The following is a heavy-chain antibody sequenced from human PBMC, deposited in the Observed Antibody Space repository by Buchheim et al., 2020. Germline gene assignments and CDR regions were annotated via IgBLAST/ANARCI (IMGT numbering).Heavy chain of an antibody. D-gene: IGHD3-3*01. CDR2: IRYDGSNK. V-gene: IGHV3-30*02. CDR1: GFTFSSYG. Sequence: QVQLVESGGGVVQPGRSLRLSCAASGFTFSSYGMHWVRQAPGKGLEWVAFIRYDGSNKYYADSVKGRFTISSDNSKNTLYLQMNSLRAEDTAVYYCAKDRTIFGVVNAFDPWGQGTL. J-gene: IGHJ5*02. CDR3: AKDRTIFGVVNAFDP.